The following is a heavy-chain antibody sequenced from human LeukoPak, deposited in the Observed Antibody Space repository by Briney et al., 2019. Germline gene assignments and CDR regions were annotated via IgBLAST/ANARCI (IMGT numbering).Heavy chain of an antibody. D-gene: IGHD2-15*01. Sequence: GGSLRLSCAAPGFTVSSNYMSWVRQAPGKGLEWVSVIYSGGSTYYADSVKGRFTISRDNSKNTLYLQMNSLRAEDTAVYYCAGFVVVVAATQKVGYMDVWGKGTTVTVSS. V-gene: IGHV3-66*02. J-gene: IGHJ6*03. CDR1: GFTVSSNY. CDR2: IYSGGST. CDR3: AGFVVVVAATQKVGYMDV.